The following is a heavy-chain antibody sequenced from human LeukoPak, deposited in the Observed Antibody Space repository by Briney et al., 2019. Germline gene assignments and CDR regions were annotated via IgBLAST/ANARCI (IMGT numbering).Heavy chain of an antibody. D-gene: IGHD3-3*01. J-gene: IGHJ6*03. Sequence: ASVKVSCKASGYTFTSYDINWVRQATGQGLEWMGWMNPNSGNTGYAQKFQGRVTITRNTSISTAYMKLSSLRSEDTAVYYCARESLDFWSGYPSYMDVWGKGTTVTVSS. CDR3: ARESLDFWSGYPSYMDV. CDR1: GYTFTSYD. CDR2: MNPNSGNT. V-gene: IGHV1-8*03.